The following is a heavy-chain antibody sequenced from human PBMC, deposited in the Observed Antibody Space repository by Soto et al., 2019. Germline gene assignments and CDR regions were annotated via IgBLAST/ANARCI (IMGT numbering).Heavy chain of an antibody. V-gene: IGHV3-53*01. CDR2: INSDGST. D-gene: IGHD5-18*01. Sequence: EVQLVESGGGLIPPGGSLRLSCAASGFLVNSAYMTWVRQAPGKGLEGLSMINSDGSTLYAESVKGRFTISRDNSKNRLDLPMNRLRAEDTAMYYCARSGYTFAWGYWGQGTLVIVTS. J-gene: IGHJ4*02. CDR3: ARSGYTFAWGY. CDR1: GFLVNSAY.